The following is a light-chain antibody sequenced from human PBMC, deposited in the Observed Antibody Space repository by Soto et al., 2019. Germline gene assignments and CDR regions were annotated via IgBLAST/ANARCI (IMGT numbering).Light chain of an antibody. CDR3: QSYDSSLSGGV. Sequence: QSVLTQPPSVSGAPGQRVTISCTGSSSNIGARYDVHWYQQFPGTAPKLLIYANNNRPSGVPDRFSGSKSGTSASLAITGLQAEDEADYYCQSYDSSLSGGVFGTGTKVTVL. V-gene: IGLV1-40*01. CDR2: ANN. CDR1: SSNIGARYD. J-gene: IGLJ1*01.